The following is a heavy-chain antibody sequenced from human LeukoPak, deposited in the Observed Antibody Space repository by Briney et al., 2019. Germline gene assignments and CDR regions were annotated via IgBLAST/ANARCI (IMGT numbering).Heavy chain of an antibody. J-gene: IGHJ4*02. CDR1: GGSISSSNW. CDR3: ARVSSGSYDNDY. Sequence: SETLSLTCAVSGGSISSSNWWSWVRQPPGEGLEWIGEINHSGSTNYNPSLKSRVTISVDTSKNQFSLKLSSVTAADTAVYYCARVSSGSYDNDYWGQGTLVTVSS. V-gene: IGHV4-4*02. CDR2: INHSGST. D-gene: IGHD1-26*01.